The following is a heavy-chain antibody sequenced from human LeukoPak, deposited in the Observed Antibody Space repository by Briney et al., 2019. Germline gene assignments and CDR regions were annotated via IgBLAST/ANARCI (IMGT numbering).Heavy chain of an antibody. V-gene: IGHV3-23*01. Sequence: GGSLRFSGAASGFTFGSYALSWVRQAPGKGLEWVSGISGSGGSTYYADSVKGRFTISRDNSNNTLYLQMNSLRAEDTAVYDCAKAGEAAPRATHVDYWGQGTLVTVSS. CDR2: ISGSGGST. D-gene: IGHD3-16*01. CDR3: AKAGEAAPRATHVDY. J-gene: IGHJ4*02. CDR1: GFTFGSYA.